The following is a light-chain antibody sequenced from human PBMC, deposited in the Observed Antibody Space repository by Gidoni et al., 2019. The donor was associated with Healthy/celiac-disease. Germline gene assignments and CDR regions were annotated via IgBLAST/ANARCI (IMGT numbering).Light chain of an antibody. J-gene: IGKJ2*01. Sequence: IVLTQSPATLSLSPGERATLSCRASQSVSSYVAWYQQKPGQAPRLLIYDASNRATGIPARCSGRGSGTDFTLTSSSLEPEDFAVYYCQQRSNWPTFGQGTKLEIK. CDR2: DAS. CDR1: QSVSSY. V-gene: IGKV3-11*01. CDR3: QQRSNWPT.